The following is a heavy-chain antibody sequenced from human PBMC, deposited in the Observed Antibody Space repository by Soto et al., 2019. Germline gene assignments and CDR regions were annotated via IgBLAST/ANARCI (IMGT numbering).Heavy chain of an antibody. CDR1: VFIFIDFY. CDR2: ISLSRGYT. CDR3: ARSVDLDH. J-gene: IGHJ4*02. V-gene: IGHV3-11*06. D-gene: IGHD2-15*01. Sequence: GWSLRLSCASSVFIFIDFYMSWIRQAPGKGLEWVSYISLSRGYTKYADSVKGRFTISRDNTKNLLYLQMNSLRAEDTAVYYCARSVDLDHWGQGTLVTVSS.